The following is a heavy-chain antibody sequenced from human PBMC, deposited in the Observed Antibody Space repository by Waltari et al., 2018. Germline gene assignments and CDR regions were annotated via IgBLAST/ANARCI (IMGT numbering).Heavy chain of an antibody. Sequence: EVQFLESGGGLVQPGGSLTLSCAASGFTFSNYALSWVRQAPGKGLEGVSTSSGSGATKYYADSVKGRLTISRDNFKNTLYLRMNSLRAEDTAVYYCVRQEVPAAMPWGYFEYWGQGSLVTVSA. D-gene: IGHD2-2*01. CDR3: VRQEVPAAMPWGYFEY. J-gene: IGHJ4*02. V-gene: IGHV3-23*01. CDR1: GFTFSNYA. CDR2: SSGSGATK.